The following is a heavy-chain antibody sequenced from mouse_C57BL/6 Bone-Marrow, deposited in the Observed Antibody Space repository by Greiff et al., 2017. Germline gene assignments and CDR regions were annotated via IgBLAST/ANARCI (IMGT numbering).Heavy chain of an antibody. Sequence: DVKLQESGAELVKPGASVKLSCTASGFNIKDYYMHWVKQRTEQGLEWIGRIDPEDGETKYAPKFPGKATITADTSSNTAYLQLSSLTSEDTAVYYCALYYGSSYAAYWGQGTLVTVSA. D-gene: IGHD1-1*01. J-gene: IGHJ3*01. CDR2: IDPEDGET. CDR3: ALYYGSSYAAY. V-gene: IGHV14-2*01. CDR1: GFNIKDYY.